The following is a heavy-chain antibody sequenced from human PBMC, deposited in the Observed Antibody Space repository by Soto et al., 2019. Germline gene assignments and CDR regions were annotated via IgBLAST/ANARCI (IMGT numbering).Heavy chain of an antibody. J-gene: IGHJ5*02. V-gene: IGHV1-69*13. CDR2: IIPIFGTA. CDR3: ARAQSYYPNWFDP. Sequence: GASVKVSCKASGGTFSSYAISWLRQAPGQGLEWMGGIIPIFGTANYAQKFQGRVTITADESTSTAYMELSSLRSEDTAVYYCARAQSYYPNWFDPWGQGTLVTFSS. D-gene: IGHD3-10*01. CDR1: GGTFSSYA.